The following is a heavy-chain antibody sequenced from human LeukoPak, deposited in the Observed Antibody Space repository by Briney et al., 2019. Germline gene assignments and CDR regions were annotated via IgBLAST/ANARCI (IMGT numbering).Heavy chain of an antibody. CDR1: GGSFSGYY. V-gene: IGHV4-34*01. CDR2: INHSGST. D-gene: IGHD2-2*02. J-gene: IGHJ5*02. CDR3: ASLFLGYCSSTSCYNLRGFDP. Sequence: ASETLSLTCAVYGGSFSGYYWSWIRQPPGKGLEWIGEINHSGSTNYNPSLKSRVTISVDTSKNQFSLKLSSVTAADTAVYYCASLFLGYCSSTSCYNLRGFDPWGQGTLVTVSS.